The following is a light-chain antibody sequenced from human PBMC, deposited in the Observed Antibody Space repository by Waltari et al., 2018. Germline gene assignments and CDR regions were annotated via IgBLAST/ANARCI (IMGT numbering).Light chain of an antibody. CDR2: KAS. CDR3: QHNYGTPLT. Sequence: DIQMTQSPSSLSASVGDRVTITCRASENVNNYLNWYQQKPGKAPKLLIYKASTLQSGVPSRFSGSGSGTDYTFTISSLQSEDVATYYCQHNYGTPLTFGGGTKVAIK. J-gene: IGKJ4*01. V-gene: IGKV1-39*01. CDR1: ENVNNY.